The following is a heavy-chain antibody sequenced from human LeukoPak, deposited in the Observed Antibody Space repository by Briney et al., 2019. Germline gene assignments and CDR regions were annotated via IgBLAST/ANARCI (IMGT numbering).Heavy chain of an antibody. CDR1: GFTFNNYW. Sequence: GGSLRLSCAASGFTFNNYWMHWVRQAPGMGLVWVSSIRFDGGDTAYADSAKGRFTISRDNAKNTMFLQMNNLRAEDTAVHYCAKEIDGFDVWGQGTLVTVSS. CDR3: AKEIDGFDV. CDR2: IRFDGGDT. V-gene: IGHV3-74*01. J-gene: IGHJ3*01.